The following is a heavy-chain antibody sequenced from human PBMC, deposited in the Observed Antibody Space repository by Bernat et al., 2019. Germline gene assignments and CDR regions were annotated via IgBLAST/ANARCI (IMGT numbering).Heavy chain of an antibody. V-gene: IGHV4-31*03. CDR2: IFDSEST. Sequence: QVQLQESGPGLVKPSQTLSLTCTVSGGSINSGVYYWTWIRQHPSKGLAWIGYIFDSESTDYNPSLKSRVTISGDTSKNQFSLRRSSVTAADTAVYYCARARYCRGVGCYSHMDYWGQGTLVTVSS. CDR1: GGSINSGVYY. D-gene: IGHD2-15*01. CDR3: ARARYCRGVGCYSHMDY. J-gene: IGHJ4*02.